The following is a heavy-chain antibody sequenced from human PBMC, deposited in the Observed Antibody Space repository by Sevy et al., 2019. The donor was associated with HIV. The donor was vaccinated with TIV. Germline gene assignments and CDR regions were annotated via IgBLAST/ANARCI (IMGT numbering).Heavy chain of an antibody. CDR3: ARADCSGGSCHFDY. CDR2: INPSGGST. Sequence: ASVKVSCKASGYTFTSYYMHWVRQAPGQGLEWMGIINPSGGSTIYAQKFHGRVTMTRDTSTSTLYMELSSLRSEDTAVYYCARADCSGGSCHFDYWGQGTLVTVSS. D-gene: IGHD2-15*01. J-gene: IGHJ4*02. V-gene: IGHV1-46*01. CDR1: GYTFTSYY.